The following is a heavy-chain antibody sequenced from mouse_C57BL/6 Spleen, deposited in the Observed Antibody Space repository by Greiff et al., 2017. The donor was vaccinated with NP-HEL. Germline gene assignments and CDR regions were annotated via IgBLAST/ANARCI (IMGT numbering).Heavy chain of an antibody. Sequence: VQLLESGPELVKPGASVKISCKASGYAFSSSWMNWVKQRPGKGLEWIGRIYPGDGDTNYNGKFKGKATLTADKSSSTAYMQLSSLTSEDSAVYFCARSRITTVVAHWYFDVWGTGTTVTVSS. D-gene: IGHD1-1*01. CDR1: GYAFSSSW. CDR3: ARSRITTVVAHWYFDV. J-gene: IGHJ1*03. CDR2: IYPGDGDT. V-gene: IGHV1-82*01.